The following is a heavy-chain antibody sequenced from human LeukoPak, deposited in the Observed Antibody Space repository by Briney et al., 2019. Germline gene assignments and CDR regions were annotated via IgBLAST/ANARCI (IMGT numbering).Heavy chain of an antibody. D-gene: IGHD2-15*01. CDR3: ASGGYSPGEGFYY. J-gene: IGHJ4*02. CDR2: IYTSGST. CDR1: GGSISSYY. Sequence: SETLSLTCTVSGGSISSYYWSWIRQPPGKGLEWIGYIYTSGSTTYNPSLKSRVTISVDTSNYQFSLKLSSVTAADTAVYYCASGGYSPGEGFYYSGQGTLVSVSS. V-gene: IGHV4-4*09.